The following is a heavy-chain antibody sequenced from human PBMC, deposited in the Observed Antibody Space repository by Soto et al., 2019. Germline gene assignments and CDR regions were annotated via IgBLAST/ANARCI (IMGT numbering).Heavy chain of an antibody. CDR1: GFTFSNSA. V-gene: IGHV3-23*01. Sequence: EVQLLESGGNLVQPGGSLRLSCAGSGFTFSNSAMNWGRQAPGKGLEWVSTISKSGDMKYYADSVKGRFAISRDNDKNIVYLQMNSLRVQDTAIYFCAKEEKTGSQTPWGQGTLVTVSS. D-gene: IGHD1-26*01. CDR3: AKEEKTGSQTP. J-gene: IGHJ5*02. CDR2: ISKSGDMK.